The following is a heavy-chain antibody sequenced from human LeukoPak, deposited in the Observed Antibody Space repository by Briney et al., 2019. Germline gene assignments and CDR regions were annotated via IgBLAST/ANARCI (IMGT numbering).Heavy chain of an antibody. J-gene: IGHJ4*02. D-gene: IGHD2-2*01. V-gene: IGHV1-18*01. Sequence: ASVKVSCKASGGTFSSYAISWARQAPGQGLEWMGWISAYNGNTNYAQKLQGRVTMTTDTSTSTAYMELRSLRSDDTAVYYCARDSPLGYCSSTSCYGHYWGQGTLVTVSS. CDR3: ARDSPLGYCSSTSCYGHY. CDR1: GGTFSSYA. CDR2: ISAYNGNT.